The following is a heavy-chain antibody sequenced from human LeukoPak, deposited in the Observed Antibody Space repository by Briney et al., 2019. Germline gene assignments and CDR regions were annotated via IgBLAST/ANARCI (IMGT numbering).Heavy chain of an antibody. CDR1: GFTFSSYG. Sequence: GRCLRLSSAASGFTFSSYGMHWVRQAPGKGLEWVAVISYDGSNKYYADSVKGRFTISRDNSKNTLYLQMNSLRAEDTAVYYCAKEGGLSSGYYYLDYWGQGTLVTVSS. J-gene: IGHJ4*02. V-gene: IGHV3-30*18. CDR2: ISYDGSNK. D-gene: IGHD3-22*01. CDR3: AKEGGLSSGYYYLDY.